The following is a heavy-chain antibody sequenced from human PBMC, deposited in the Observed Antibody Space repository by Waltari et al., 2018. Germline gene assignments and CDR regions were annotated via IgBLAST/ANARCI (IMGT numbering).Heavy chain of an antibody. V-gene: IGHV3-30*02. D-gene: IGHD5-18*01. CDR2: IRYDGSNK. CDR3: AKDAWIQLWFASYFDY. Sequence: QVQLVESGGGVVQPGGSLRLSCAASGFTFSSYGMHWVRQAPGKGLEWVAFIRYDGSNKYYADSVKGRFTISRDNSKNTLYLQMNSLRAEDTAVYYCAKDAWIQLWFASYFDYWGQGTLVTVSS. J-gene: IGHJ4*02. CDR1: GFTFSSYG.